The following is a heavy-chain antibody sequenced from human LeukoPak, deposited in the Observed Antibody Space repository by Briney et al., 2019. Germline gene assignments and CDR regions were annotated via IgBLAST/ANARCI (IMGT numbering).Heavy chain of an antibody. CDR3: ARDRPKENYGDYVWFDP. CDR2: INTNTGNP. J-gene: IGHJ5*02. V-gene: IGHV7-4-1*02. D-gene: IGHD4-17*01. CDR1: GYTFTSYA. Sequence: ASVKVSCKASGYTFTSYAMNWVRQAPRQGLEWMGWINTNTGNPTYAQGFTGRFVFSLDTSVSTAYLQISSLKAEDTAVYYCARDRPKENYGDYVWFDPWGQGALVTVSS.